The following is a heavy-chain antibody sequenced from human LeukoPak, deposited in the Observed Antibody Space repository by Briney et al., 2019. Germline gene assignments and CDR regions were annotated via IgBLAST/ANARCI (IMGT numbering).Heavy chain of an antibody. CDR1: GLNFDDSA. V-gene: IGHV3-43*02. CDR3: AKESGKFDY. CDR2: ISADGGST. Sequence: GGSLRPSCVASGLNFDDSAMHWVRQAPGKGLEWVSLISADGGSTFSADSVKGRFSISRDNSKNSLYLQMNRLRSEDTAMYYCAKESGKFDYWGQGTLVAVSS. J-gene: IGHJ4*02.